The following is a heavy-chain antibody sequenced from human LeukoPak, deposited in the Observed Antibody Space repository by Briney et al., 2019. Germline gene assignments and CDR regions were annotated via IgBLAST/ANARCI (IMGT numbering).Heavy chain of an antibody. D-gene: IGHD3-22*01. Sequence: GGSLRLSCTASGFPFSNYWMSWVRQAPGKGLEWVANIKQDGSERYYVDSVKGRFTISRDNAKNSLFLQMNNLRADDTALYYCARDRALYNSRGYYYTEDDYWGQGTLVTVSS. CDR1: GFPFSNYW. V-gene: IGHV3-7*01. CDR2: IKQDGSER. J-gene: IGHJ4*02. CDR3: ARDRALYNSRGYYYTEDDY.